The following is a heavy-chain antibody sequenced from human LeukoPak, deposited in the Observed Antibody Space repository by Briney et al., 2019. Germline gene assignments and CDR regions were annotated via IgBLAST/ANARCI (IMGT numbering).Heavy chain of an antibody. J-gene: IGHJ3*01. CDR2: IDPNSGAT. D-gene: IGHD5-24*01. Sequence: ASVKVSCKASGYTFTDYYIHWVRQAPGQGLEWMAWIDPNSGATNYAQKFQGRITMTRDTSISTAYMELSRLRSDDTAVYYCARVRDGYNDAYDFWGQGTMVTVTS. V-gene: IGHV1-2*02. CDR1: GYTFTDYY. CDR3: ARVRDGYNDAYDF.